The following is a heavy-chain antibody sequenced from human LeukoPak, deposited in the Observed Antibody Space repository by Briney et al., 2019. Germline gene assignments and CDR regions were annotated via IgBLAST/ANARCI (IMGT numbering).Heavy chain of an antibody. D-gene: IGHD6-19*01. CDR1: GFTFSSYS. CDR2: ISSSSRTI. J-gene: IGHJ3*02. CDR3: ARDTYSSGWYGHDAFDI. Sequence: GGSLRLSCAASGFTFSSYSMNWVRQAPGKGLEGVSYISSSSRTIYYADSVKGRFTISRDNAKNSLYLQMNSLRAEDTAVYYCARDTYSSGWYGHDAFDIWGQGTMVTVSS. V-gene: IGHV3-48*04.